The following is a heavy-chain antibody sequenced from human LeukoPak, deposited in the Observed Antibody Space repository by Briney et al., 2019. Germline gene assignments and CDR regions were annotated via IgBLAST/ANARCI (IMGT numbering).Heavy chain of an antibody. CDR1: GFTFSSYG. J-gene: IGHJ6*03. CDR3: AKSHDDFWSGYYYMDV. CDR2: IRYDGSNK. D-gene: IGHD3-3*01. Sequence: GGSLRLSCAASGFTFSSYGMHWVRQAPGKGLEWVAFIRYDGSNKYYADSVKGRFTISRDNSKNTLYLQMNSLRAEDTAVYYCAKSHDDFWSGYYYMDVWGKGTTVTVSS. V-gene: IGHV3-30*02.